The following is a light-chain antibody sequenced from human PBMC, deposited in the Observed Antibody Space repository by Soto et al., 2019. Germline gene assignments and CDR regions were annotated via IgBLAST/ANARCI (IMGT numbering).Light chain of an antibody. Sequence: NVLTHSPGTLSLSPWERVTLSCRASQDIRSHLAWYQQKPGQAPRLLIFDASSRATGIPDRFSGSGSGTDFTLSISRLEPEDFAVYYCQQYGTSPRTFGQGTKVDIK. CDR2: DAS. CDR3: QQYGTSPRT. J-gene: IGKJ1*01. CDR1: QDIRSH. V-gene: IGKV3-20*01.